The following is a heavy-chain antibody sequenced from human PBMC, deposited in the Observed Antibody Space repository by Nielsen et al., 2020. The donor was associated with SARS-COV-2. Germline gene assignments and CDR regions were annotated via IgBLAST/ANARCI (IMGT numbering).Heavy chain of an antibody. CDR1: GFTFDDYA. V-gene: IGHV3-9*01. CDR3: ANLHDYGMDV. J-gene: IGHJ6*02. CDR2: ISWNSGSI. Sequence: GGSLRLSCAASGFTFDDYAMYWVRQAPGKGLEWVSGISWNSGSIGYADSAKGRFTISRDNAKNSLYLQMNSLRAEDTALYYCANLHDYGMDVWGQGTTVTVSS.